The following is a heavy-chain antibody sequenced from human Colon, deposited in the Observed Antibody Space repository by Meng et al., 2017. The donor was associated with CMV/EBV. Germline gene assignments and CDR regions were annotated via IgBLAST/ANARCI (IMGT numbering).Heavy chain of an antibody. J-gene: IGHJ4*02. Sequence: VRLVQSGAEVKKPGASVKVSCKTSGYTFTGYFMFWVRQAPGQGLEWMGSLNPNSGDTNSAQKFHGRLTMTRDTSIHTAYMELGSLRSDDTAVYYCATISGGDFDFWGQGTLVTVSS. D-gene: IGHD3-10*01. CDR2: LNPNSGDT. CDR1: GYTFTGYF. CDR3: ATISGGDFDF. V-gene: IGHV1-2*02.